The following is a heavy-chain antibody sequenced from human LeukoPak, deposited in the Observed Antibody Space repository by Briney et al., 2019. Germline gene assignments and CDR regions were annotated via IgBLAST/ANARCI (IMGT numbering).Heavy chain of an antibody. V-gene: IGHV4-61*08. CDR1: GGSISSGGYY. D-gene: IGHD6-6*01. CDR2: IYHSGST. CDR3: ARGGAARLHFQN. Sequence: SQTLSLTCTVSGGSISSGGYYWNWIRQPPGKGLEWIGYIYHSGSTNYNPSLQSRVTISVDTSKNQFSLNLNSVTAADTAVYYCARGGAARLHFQNWGQGTLVTVSS. J-gene: IGHJ1*01.